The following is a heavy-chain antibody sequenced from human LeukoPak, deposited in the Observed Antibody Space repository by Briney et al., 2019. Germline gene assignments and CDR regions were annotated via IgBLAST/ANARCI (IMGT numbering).Heavy chain of an antibody. CDR2: IKSKTDGGTT. Sequence: GGSLRLSCVASGFAFNTYGMHWVRQAPGKGLEWVGRIKSKTDGGTTDYAAPVKDRFTISRDDSKNTLYLQMNSLKTEDTAVYYCTTFGIYYYGSGSYNWFDPWGQGTLVTVSS. J-gene: IGHJ5*02. CDR1: GFAFNTYG. V-gene: IGHV3-15*07. CDR3: TTFGIYYYGSGSYNWFDP. D-gene: IGHD3-10*01.